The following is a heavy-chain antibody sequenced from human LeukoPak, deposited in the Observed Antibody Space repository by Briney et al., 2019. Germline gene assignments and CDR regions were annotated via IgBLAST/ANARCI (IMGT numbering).Heavy chain of an antibody. D-gene: IGHD3-22*01. CDR3: ATQDSSHY. V-gene: IGHV4-39*01. CDR1: GDSASSTNNY. Sequence: PPETLCLTPTVSGDSASSTNNYWGWIRHPPGRGLEWIARSRYSESAYYSPSLKSRATISVDTSKNQFSLRLRSLTTADTAVYYCATQDSSHYWGQGTLVTVSS. CDR2: SRYSESA. J-gene: IGHJ4*02.